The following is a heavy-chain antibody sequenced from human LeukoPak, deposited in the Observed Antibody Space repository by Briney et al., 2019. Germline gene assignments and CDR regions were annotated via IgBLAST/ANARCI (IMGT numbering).Heavy chain of an antibody. CDR1: GGSFSGYY. D-gene: IGHD1-1*01. V-gene: IGHV4-34*01. J-gene: IGHJ2*01. CDR3: ARGGGTWYFDL. CDR2: INHSGST. Sequence: MSSETLSLTCAVYGGSFSGYYWSWIRQPPGKGLEWIGEINHSGSTNYNPSLKSRVTISVDTSKNQFSLKLSSVTAADTAVYYCARGGGTWYFDLWGRGTLVTVS.